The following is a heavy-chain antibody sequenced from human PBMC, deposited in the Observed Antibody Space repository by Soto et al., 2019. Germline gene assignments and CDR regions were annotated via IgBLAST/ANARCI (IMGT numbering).Heavy chain of an antibody. V-gene: IGHV1-18*04. CDR2: ISTYNGNT. Sequence: QVQLVQSGGEVKKPGASVKVSCTASGYTFSSHGITWVRQAPGQGLEWMGRISTYNGNTNYAQKVQGRVTMTIDTSTRTSYMELRSLTSDDTAMYYCAACTGPSCHRGREWFDPWGQGTLVTVSA. CDR3: AACTGPSCHRGREWFDP. CDR1: GYTFSSHG. J-gene: IGHJ5*02. D-gene: IGHD2-2*01.